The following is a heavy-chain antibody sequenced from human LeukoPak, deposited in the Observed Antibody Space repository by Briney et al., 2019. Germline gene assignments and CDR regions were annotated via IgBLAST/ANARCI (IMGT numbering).Heavy chain of an antibody. D-gene: IGHD1-26*01. CDR3: ARDPEGTYSGSYEGEWFES. Sequence: ASVKVSCKASGYTFTSYGISWVRQAPGQGLEWMGWITAYNDNTKYAQKFQGRVTMTTDTSTSTAYMELRRLRSDDTAVYYCARDPEGTYSGSYEGEWFESWDQGTLVTVSS. CDR2: ITAYNDNT. CDR1: GYTFTSYG. J-gene: IGHJ5*01. V-gene: IGHV1-18*01.